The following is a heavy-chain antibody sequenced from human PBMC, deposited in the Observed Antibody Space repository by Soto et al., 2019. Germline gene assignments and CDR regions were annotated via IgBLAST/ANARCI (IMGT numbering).Heavy chain of an antibody. Sequence: QITLKESGPTLVKPTQTLTLTCTFSGFSLSTSGVGVGWIRQPPGKALEWLALIYWDDDKHSSPSLKSRLTIPKDTSNIPVALTMTNMDPVDTATYYCAHKAAGGGYFDFWGQGTLVTVSS. D-gene: IGHD6-19*01. CDR1: GFSLSTSGVG. CDR2: IYWDDDK. J-gene: IGHJ4*02. CDR3: AHKAAGGGYFDF. V-gene: IGHV2-5*02.